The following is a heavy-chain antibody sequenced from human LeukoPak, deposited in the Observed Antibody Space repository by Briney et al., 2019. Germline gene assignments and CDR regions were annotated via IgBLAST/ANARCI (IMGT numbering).Heavy chain of an antibody. CDR3: ARDSYYDILTGPAYYYHYYMDV. D-gene: IGHD3-9*01. V-gene: IGHV4-4*07. CDR2: IYTSGST. J-gene: IGHJ6*03. Sequence: SETLSLTCTVSGYSISSYYWSWIRQPAGKGLEWIGRIYTSGSTNYNPSLKSRVTMSVDTSKNQFSLKLSSVTAADTAVYYCARDSYYDILTGPAYYYHYYMDVWGKGTTVTISS. CDR1: GYSISSYY.